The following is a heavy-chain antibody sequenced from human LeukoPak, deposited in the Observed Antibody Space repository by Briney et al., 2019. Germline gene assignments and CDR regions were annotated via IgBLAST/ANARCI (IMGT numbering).Heavy chain of an antibody. J-gene: IGHJ4*02. CDR3: AVGGPYYYDSSGYYF. V-gene: IGHV1-18*04. CDR1: GYTFTSYG. D-gene: IGHD3-22*01. Sequence: ASVKVSCKASGYTFTSYGISWVRQAPGQGPEWMGWISAYNGNTNYAQKLQGRVTMTTDTSTSTAYMELRSLRSDDTAVYYCAVGGPYYYDSSGYYFWGQGTLVTVSS. CDR2: ISAYNGNT.